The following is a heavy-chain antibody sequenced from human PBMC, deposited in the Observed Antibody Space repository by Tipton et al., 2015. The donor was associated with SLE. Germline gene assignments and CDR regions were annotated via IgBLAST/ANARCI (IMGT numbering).Heavy chain of an antibody. V-gene: IGHV3-48*03. CDR2: VSSSGTTT. D-gene: IGHD3-3*02. J-gene: IGHJ5*02. CDR3: ARDKRPFLEWLNCLDP. CDR1: GFTFSNYE. Sequence: GSLRLSCVASGFTFSNYEMNWVRQAPGKGLEWVSYVSSSGTTTYYADSVKGRFTISRDNAKNSLYLQMNSLRGEDTAIYYCARDKRPFLEWLNCLDPWGQGTLVTVSS.